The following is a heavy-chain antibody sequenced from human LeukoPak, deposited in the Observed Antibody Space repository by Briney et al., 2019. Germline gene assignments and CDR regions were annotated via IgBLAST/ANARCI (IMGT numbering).Heavy chain of an antibody. CDR1: GFTFSSYE. CDR2: ISSSGSTI. D-gene: IGHD3-22*01. CDR3: SRGVAYYYDSSGYLAGDY. J-gene: IGHJ4*02. V-gene: IGHV3-48*03. Sequence: GGSLRLSCAASGFTFSSYEMNWVRQAPGKGLEWASYISSSGSTIYYADSVKGRFTISRDNAKNSLYLQMNSLRAEDTAVNYCSRGVAYYYDSSGYLAGDYWGQGTLVTVSS.